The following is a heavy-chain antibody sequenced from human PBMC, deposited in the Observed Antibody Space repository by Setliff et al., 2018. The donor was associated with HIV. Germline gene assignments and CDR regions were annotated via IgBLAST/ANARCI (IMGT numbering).Heavy chain of an antibody. Sequence: PSETLSLTCDVSGFSISSRYYWGWIRQSPGKGLEWIGNIYHTGSSYYNPSLNDRATISLDTSKNQFSLKLNSVTAADTAVYYCARGHGILLWFGEPYFDYWGQGTLVTVSS. CDR3: ARGHGILLWFGEPYFDY. J-gene: IGHJ4*02. D-gene: IGHD3-10*01. V-gene: IGHV4-38-2*01. CDR1: GFSISSRYY. CDR2: IYHTGSS.